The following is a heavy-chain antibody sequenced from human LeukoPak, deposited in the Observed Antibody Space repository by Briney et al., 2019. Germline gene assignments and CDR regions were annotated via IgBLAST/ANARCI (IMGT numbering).Heavy chain of an antibody. Sequence: QAGGSLRLSCAASGFTFSSYGMHWVRQAPGKGLEWVAVISYDGSNKYYADSVKGRFTISRDNSKNTLYLQMNSLRAEDTAVYYCAKDGSYGDYASYFQHWGQGTLVTVSS. CDR3: AKDGSYGDYASYFQH. CDR2: ISYDGSNK. D-gene: IGHD4-17*01. J-gene: IGHJ1*01. CDR1: GFTFSSYG. V-gene: IGHV3-30*18.